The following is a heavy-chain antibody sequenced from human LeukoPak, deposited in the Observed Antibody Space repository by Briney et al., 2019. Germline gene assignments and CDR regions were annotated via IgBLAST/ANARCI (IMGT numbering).Heavy chain of an antibody. Sequence: GGSLRLSCAASGFTFSSYAMSWVRQAPGKGLEWVSAISGSGGSTYYADSVKGRLTISRDNSKNTLYLQMNSLRAEDTAIYYCAKGYYYDVLTGYRRDAFDIWGQGTMVTVSS. CDR1: GFTFSSYA. D-gene: IGHD3-9*01. V-gene: IGHV3-23*01. J-gene: IGHJ3*02. CDR2: ISGSGGST. CDR3: AKGYYYDVLTGYRRDAFDI.